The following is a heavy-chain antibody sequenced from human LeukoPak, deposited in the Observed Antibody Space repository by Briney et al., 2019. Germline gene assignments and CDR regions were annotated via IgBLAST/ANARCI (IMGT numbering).Heavy chain of an antibody. CDR3: ASVGGWPIYY. Sequence: PGGSLRLSCAASGFTFSSYSMNWVRQAPGKGLEWVSSISSSSSYIYHADSVKGRFTISRDNAKNSLYLQMNSLRAEDTAVYYCASVGGWPIYYWGQGTLVTVSS. CDR1: GFTFSSYS. CDR2: ISSSSSYI. J-gene: IGHJ4*02. V-gene: IGHV3-21*01. D-gene: IGHD6-19*01.